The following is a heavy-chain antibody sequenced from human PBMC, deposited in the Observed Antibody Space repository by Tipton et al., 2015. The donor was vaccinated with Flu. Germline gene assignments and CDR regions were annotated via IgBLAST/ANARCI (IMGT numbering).Heavy chain of an antibody. Sequence: SLRLSCAASGFTVSSNYMSWVRQAPGKGLEWVSVIYSGGSTYYADSVKGRFTISRDNSKNTLYLQMNSLRAEDTAVYYCASRRVYGDYNHYYYYMDVWGKGTTVTVSS. CDR1: GFTVSSNY. J-gene: IGHJ6*03. CDR3: ASRRVYGDYNHYYYYMDV. V-gene: IGHV3-66*01. CDR2: IYSGGST. D-gene: IGHD4-17*01.